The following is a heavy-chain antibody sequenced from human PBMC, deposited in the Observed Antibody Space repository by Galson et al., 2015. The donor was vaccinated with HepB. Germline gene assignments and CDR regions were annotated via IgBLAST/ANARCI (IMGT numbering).Heavy chain of an antibody. CDR2: INPSGGST. Sequence: SVKVSCKASGYTFTSYYMHWVRQAPGQGLEWMGIINPSGGSTSCAQKFQGRVTMTRDTSTSTVYMELSSLRSEDTAVYYCAGDRIAARPRYYYGMDVWGQGTTVTVSS. J-gene: IGHJ6*02. D-gene: IGHD6-6*01. V-gene: IGHV1-46*03. CDR3: AGDRIAARPRYYYGMDV. CDR1: GYTFTSYY.